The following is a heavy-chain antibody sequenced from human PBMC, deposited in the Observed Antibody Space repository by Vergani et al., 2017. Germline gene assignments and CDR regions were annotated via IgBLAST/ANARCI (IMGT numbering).Heavy chain of an antibody. V-gene: IGHV3-30*02. J-gene: IGHJ4*02. CDR1: GFTFRSYG. Sequence: QVQLVESGGCVVQPGGSLRLSCAASGFTFRSYGMHWVRQAPGKGLEWVAFIRYDGSNKYYADSVKGRFTISRDNSKNTLYLQMNSLRAEDTAVYYCAKYRIYGSGSYYGRRYFDYWGQGTLVTVSS. D-gene: IGHD3-10*01. CDR3: AKYRIYGSGSYYGRRYFDY. CDR2: IRYDGSNK.